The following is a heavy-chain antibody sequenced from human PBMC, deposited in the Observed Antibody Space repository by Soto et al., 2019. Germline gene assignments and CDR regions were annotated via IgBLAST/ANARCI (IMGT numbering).Heavy chain of an antibody. CDR3: ARARGQLSVFV. CDR2: IYHSGST. D-gene: IGHD6-6*01. V-gene: IGHV4-38-2*01. J-gene: IGHJ4*02. Sequence: SETLSLTCADSGYSISSGYYWGWIRQPPGKGLEWIGSIYHSGSTYYNPSLKSRVTISVDTSKNQFSLKLSSVTAADTAVYYCARARGQLSVFVWGQGTLVTVSS. CDR1: GYSISSGYY.